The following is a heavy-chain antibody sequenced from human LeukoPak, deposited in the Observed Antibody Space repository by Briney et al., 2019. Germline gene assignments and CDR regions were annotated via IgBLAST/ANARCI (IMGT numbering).Heavy chain of an antibody. V-gene: IGHV3-30*18. CDR3: AKDRQLWFGRQTICDH. CDR2: ISYDGGNN. Sequence: PGGSLRLSCAASGFTFSSYAMHWVRQAPGKGLEWVAVISYDGGNNYYADSVKGRFNISRDNSKNTLYLQMNSLRGEDTAVYYCAKDRQLWFGRQTICDHWGQGTLVTVSS. D-gene: IGHD3-10*01. CDR1: GFTFSSYA. J-gene: IGHJ4*02.